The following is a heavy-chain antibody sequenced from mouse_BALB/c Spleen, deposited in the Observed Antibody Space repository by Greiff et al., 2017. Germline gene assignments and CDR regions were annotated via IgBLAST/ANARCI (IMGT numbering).Heavy chain of an antibody. J-gene: IGHJ3*01. CDR3: ARDRGTVFAY. CDR2: IWAGGST. V-gene: IGHV2-9*02. Sequence: VKLVESGPGLVAPSQSLSITCTVSGFSLTSYGVHWVRQPPGKGLEWLGVIWAGGSTNYNSALMSRLSISKDNSKSQVFLKMNSLQTDDTAMYYCARDRGTVFAYWGQGTLVTVSA. D-gene: IGHD3-1*01. CDR1: GFSLTSYG.